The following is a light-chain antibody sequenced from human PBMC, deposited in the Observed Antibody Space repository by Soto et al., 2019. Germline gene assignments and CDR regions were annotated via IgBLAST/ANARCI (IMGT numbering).Light chain of an antibody. Sequence: EIVLTQSPGTLSLSPGERATLSCRASQSVSSNSLAWYQQKPGHAPGLLIYDASNRATGIPDTFSGSGSGTDFTLTISRLEPEDFAVYYCQQYGRSPFTFGQGTKLQIK. CDR2: DAS. CDR1: QSVSSNS. V-gene: IGKV3-20*01. J-gene: IGKJ2*01. CDR3: QQYGRSPFT.